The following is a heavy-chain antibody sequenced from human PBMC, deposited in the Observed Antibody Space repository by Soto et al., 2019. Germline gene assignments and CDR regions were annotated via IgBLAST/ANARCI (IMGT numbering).Heavy chain of an antibody. V-gene: IGHV1-69*01. D-gene: IGHD3-16*01. CDR3: ARGGGPYVWFNEF. Sequence: QEQLVQSGAEVKKPGSSVKVSCKDSGGLFSSFAISWVRQAPGQGLEWMGGIIPVCGTTNYAQKFQGRVTITADESTNTAYMELSSLTSDDTGMYYCARGGGPYVWFNEFWGQGTQVTVSS. CDR1: GGLFSSFA. J-gene: IGHJ4*02. CDR2: IIPVCGTT.